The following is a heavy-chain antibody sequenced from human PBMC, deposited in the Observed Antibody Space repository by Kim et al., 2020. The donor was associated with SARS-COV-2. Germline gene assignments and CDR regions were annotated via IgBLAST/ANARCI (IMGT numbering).Heavy chain of an antibody. J-gene: IGHJ4*02. Sequence: TEYATSVTGRFTISSDESKNTLYLKRNTLKTEDTAVYYCASGPSGRPLDCWGQGTLVTVSS. CDR2: T. V-gene: IGHV3-72*01. CDR3: ASGPSGRPLDC. D-gene: IGHD6-19*01.